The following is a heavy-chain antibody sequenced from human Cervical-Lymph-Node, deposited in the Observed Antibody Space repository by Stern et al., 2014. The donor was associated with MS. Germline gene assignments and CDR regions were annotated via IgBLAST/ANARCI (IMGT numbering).Heavy chain of an antibody. CDR3: ATHRGRVTYYYGMDV. CDR2: FDPEHGET. Sequence: QVQLVQSGAEVKKPGASVKVSCKVSGYTLSEIYMHWVRQAHGKGLEWMGGFDPEHGETRYAQKFQGRVTMAEDRSTDTAYMELSSLRSEDTAVYYCATHRGRVTYYYGMDVWGQGTTVTVSS. J-gene: IGHJ6*02. CDR1: GYTLSEIY. D-gene: IGHD2-21*02. V-gene: IGHV1-24*01.